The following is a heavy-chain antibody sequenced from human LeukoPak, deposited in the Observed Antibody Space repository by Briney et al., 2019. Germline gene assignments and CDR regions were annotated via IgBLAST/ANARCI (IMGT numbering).Heavy chain of an antibody. CDR2: ISWDGGST. Sequence: PGGSLRLSCAASGFTFDDYTMHWVRQAPGKGLEWVSLISWDGGSTYYADSVKGRFTISRDNSKNSLYLQMNSLRTEDTALYYCAKAPRDFWSGYPLDYWGQGTLVAVSS. J-gene: IGHJ4*02. D-gene: IGHD3-3*01. CDR1: GFTFDDYT. CDR3: AKAPRDFWSGYPLDY. V-gene: IGHV3-43*01.